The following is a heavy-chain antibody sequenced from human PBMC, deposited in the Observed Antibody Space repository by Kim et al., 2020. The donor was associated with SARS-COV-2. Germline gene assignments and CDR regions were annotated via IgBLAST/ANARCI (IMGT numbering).Heavy chain of an antibody. D-gene: IGHD3-10*01. CDR2: ISSSTYI. Sequence: GGSLRLSCAASGFTFSSSSMNWVRQAPGKGLEWVSPISSSTYIYYAASVTGRLTISRDKAKNSLYMQLNSLRAEETAVNSCARVSGSVYCGQGTL. CDR1: GFTFSSSS. J-gene: IGHJ4*02. CDR3: ARVSGSVY. V-gene: IGHV3-21*01.